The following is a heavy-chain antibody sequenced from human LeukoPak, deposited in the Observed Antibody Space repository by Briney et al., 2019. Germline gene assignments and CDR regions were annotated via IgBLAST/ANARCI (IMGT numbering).Heavy chain of an antibody. CDR3: AKVRDSATVTGRFDN. V-gene: IGHV3-23*01. CDR2: ISGGGGST. J-gene: IGHJ5*02. CDR1: GFTFSNYA. D-gene: IGHD4-17*01. Sequence: QPGGSLRLSCAASGFTFSNYALSWVRQAPGKGLEWVSGISGGGGSTYYADCVKGRFTISRDKSKNTLYLQMDSLRAEDTAVYYCAKVRDSATVTGRFDNWGQGTMVTVSS.